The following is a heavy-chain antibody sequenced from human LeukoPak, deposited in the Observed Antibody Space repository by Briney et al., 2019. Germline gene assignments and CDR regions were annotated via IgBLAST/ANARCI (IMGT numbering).Heavy chain of an antibody. V-gene: IGHV1-46*01. Sequence: ASVKVSCKTSGYSFTPYAMHWVRQAPGQGLEWMGIINPSGDSTSSAQTFQGRVTMTTDTSTSTAYMELRSLRSDDTAVYYCASGFRGGWYGYWGQGTLVTVSS. CDR2: INPSGDST. CDR1: GYSFTPYA. CDR3: ASGFRGGWYGY. D-gene: IGHD6-19*01. J-gene: IGHJ4*02.